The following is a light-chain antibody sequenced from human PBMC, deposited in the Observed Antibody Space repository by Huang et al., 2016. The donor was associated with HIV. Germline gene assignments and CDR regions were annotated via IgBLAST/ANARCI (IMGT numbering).Light chain of an antibody. J-gene: IGKJ3*01. V-gene: IGKV1-39*01. CDR3: QQSYSTLFT. CDR2: TAS. CDR1: QNINTY. Sequence: DIQMTQSPSSLSASVGDRVTITCRASQNINTYLNWYQQKRGKAPKLLIYTASNLGSGVPSRFSGSGSGTDFTLTINSLQPEDSASYYCQQSYSTLFTFGPGTKVDIK.